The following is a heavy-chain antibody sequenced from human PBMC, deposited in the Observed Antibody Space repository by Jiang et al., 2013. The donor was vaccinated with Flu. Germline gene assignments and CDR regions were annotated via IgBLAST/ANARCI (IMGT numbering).Heavy chain of an antibody. D-gene: IGHD6-19*01. Sequence: GPGLVKPSQTLSLTCTVSGDSISSADYYWSWIRQPPGKGLEWIGYIYYSGSTYYNPSLKSRVTISVDTSKNQFSLKLSSVTAADTAVYYCALRYSRGWLGDAFDIWGQGTMVTVSS. CDR2: IYYSGST. CDR3: ALRYSRGWLGDAFDI. J-gene: IGHJ3*02. V-gene: IGHV4-30-4*01. CDR1: GDSISSADYY.